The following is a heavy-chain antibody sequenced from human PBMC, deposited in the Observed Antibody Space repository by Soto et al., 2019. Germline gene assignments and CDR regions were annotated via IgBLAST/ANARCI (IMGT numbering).Heavy chain of an antibody. V-gene: IGHV3-30-3*01. CDR3: AIVLADCAGPFDY. D-gene: IGHD2-21*02. CDR1: GFTFSSYA. Sequence: PGGSLRLSCAASGFTFSSYAMHWVRQAPGKGLEWVPVISYDGSNKYYADSVKGRFTISRDNSKNTLYPQMNSLRAEDTAVYYCAIVLADCAGPFDYWGQGTLVTVSS. CDR2: ISYDGSNK. J-gene: IGHJ4*02.